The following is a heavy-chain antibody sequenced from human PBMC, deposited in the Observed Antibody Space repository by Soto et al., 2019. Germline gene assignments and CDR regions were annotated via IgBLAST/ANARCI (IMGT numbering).Heavy chain of an antibody. CDR1: GYTFTGYY. V-gene: IGHV1-2*04. CDR2: INPNSGGT. Sequence: GASVKVSCEASGYTFTGYYMHWVRQAPGQGLEWMGWINPNSGGTNYAQKFQGWVTMTRDTSISTAYMELSRLRSDDTAVYYCTSQLRYFDWYPQRGAFDIWGQGTMVTVSS. D-gene: IGHD3-9*01. J-gene: IGHJ3*02. CDR3: TSQLRYFDWYPQRGAFDI.